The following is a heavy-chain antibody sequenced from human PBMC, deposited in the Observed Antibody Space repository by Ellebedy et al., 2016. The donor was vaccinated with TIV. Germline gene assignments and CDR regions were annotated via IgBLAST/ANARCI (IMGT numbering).Heavy chain of an antibody. V-gene: IGHV1-2*06. D-gene: IGHD3-22*01. CDR2: INPNSGDT. CDR3: ARAYYYDSIAYYFDS. CDR1: GYTFTSYG. J-gene: IGHJ4*02. Sequence: ASVKVSCKASGYTFTSYGFTWVRQAPGQGLEWMGRINPNSGDTTYAQKFLGRVTLTRDTSISTAYMGLSRLRSDDTAIYYCARAYYYDSIAYYFDSWGQGTLVTVSS.